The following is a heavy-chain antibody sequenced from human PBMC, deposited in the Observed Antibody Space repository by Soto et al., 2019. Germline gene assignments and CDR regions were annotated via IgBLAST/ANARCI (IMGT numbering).Heavy chain of an antibody. Sequence: GESLKISCKGSGYSFTSYWIGWVRQMPGKGLEWMGIIYPGDSDTRYSPSFQGQVTISADKSISTAYLQWSSLKASDTAMYYCARWGSLGYCSSTSCYLSYYYGMDVWGQGTTVTVSS. V-gene: IGHV5-51*01. J-gene: IGHJ6*02. CDR1: GYSFTSYW. CDR2: IYPGDSDT. CDR3: ARWGSLGYCSSTSCYLSYYYGMDV. D-gene: IGHD2-2*01.